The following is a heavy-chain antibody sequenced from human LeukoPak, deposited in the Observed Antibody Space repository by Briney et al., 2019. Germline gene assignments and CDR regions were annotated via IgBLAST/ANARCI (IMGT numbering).Heavy chain of an antibody. D-gene: IGHD6-19*01. CDR1: GFTFSSYW. CDR2: INTDVSTT. J-gene: IGHJ4*02. Sequence: GGSLRLSCAASGFTFSSYWMHWVRQTPGKGLVWVSRINTDVSTTTYADSVKGRFTISRDNSKNTLYLQMNSLRAEDTAVYYCAKDLRSGRTGYSSGWYDYWGQGTLVTVSS. CDR3: AKDLRSGRTGYSSGWYDY. V-gene: IGHV3-74*01.